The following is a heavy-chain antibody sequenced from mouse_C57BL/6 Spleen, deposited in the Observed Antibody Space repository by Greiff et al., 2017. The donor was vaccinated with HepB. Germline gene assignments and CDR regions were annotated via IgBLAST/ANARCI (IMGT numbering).Heavy chain of an antibody. J-gene: IGHJ4*01. CDR3: ERGDYWAMDY. Sequence: EVKLMESGGGLVKPGGSLKLSCAASGFTFSDYGMHWVRQAPEKGLEWVAYISSGSSTIYYADTVKGRFTISRDNAKNTLFLQMTSLRSEDTAMYYCERGDYWAMDYWGQGTSVTVSS. CDR1: GFTFSDYG. V-gene: IGHV5-17*01. D-gene: IGHD2-13*01. CDR2: ISSGSSTI.